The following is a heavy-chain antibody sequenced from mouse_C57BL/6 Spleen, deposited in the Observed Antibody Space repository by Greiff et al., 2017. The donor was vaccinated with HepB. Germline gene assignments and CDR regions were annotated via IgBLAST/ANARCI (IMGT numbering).Heavy chain of an antibody. J-gene: IGHJ4*01. CDR2: IWSDGST. CDR3: ARHVGWDPYYAMDY. D-gene: IGHD4-1*01. V-gene: IGHV2-6-1*01. CDR1: GFSLTSYG. Sequence: QVQLQQSGPGLVAPSQSLSITCTVSGFSLTSYGVHWVRQPPGKGLEWLVVIWSDGSTTNNSALKSRLSISKDNSKSQVFLKMNSLQTDDTAMYYCARHVGWDPYYAMDYWGQGTSVTVSS.